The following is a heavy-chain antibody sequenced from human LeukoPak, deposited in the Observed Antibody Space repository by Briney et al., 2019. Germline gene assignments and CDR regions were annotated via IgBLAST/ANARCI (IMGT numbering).Heavy chain of an antibody. V-gene: IGHV3-30*18. Sequence: GGSLRLSCAASGFTFSSYGMHWVRQAPGKGLEWVAVISYDGSNKYYADSVKGRFTISRDNSKNTLYLQMNSLRAEDTAVYYCAKDDERRDDIVVVVAVDYWGQGTLVTVSS. J-gene: IGHJ4*02. CDR2: ISYDGSNK. CDR1: GFTFSSYG. D-gene: IGHD2-15*01. CDR3: AKDDERRDDIVVVVAVDY.